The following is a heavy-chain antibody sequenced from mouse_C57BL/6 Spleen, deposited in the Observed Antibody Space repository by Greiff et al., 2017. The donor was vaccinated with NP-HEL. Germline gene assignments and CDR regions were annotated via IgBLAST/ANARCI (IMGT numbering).Heavy chain of an antibody. Sequence: VQVVESGPGLVQPSQSLSITCTVSGFSLTSYGVHWVRQSPGKGLEWLGVIWSGGSTDYNAAFISRLSISKDNSKSQVFFKMNSLQADDTAIYYCARNHYGNSWFAYWGQGTLVTVSA. V-gene: IGHV2-2*01. CDR2: IWSGGST. CDR3: ARNHYGNSWFAY. CDR1: GFSLTSYG. D-gene: IGHD2-1*01. J-gene: IGHJ3*01.